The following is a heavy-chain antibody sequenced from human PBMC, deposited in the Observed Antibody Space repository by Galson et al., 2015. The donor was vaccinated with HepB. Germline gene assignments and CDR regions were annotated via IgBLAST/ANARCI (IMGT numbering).Heavy chain of an antibody. CDR3: AVENNYDYGMDV. CDR2: IIPIVGLA. J-gene: IGHJ6*02. D-gene: IGHD1/OR15-1a*01. CDR1: GDTFSSTG. Sequence: SCKASGDTFSSTGISWVRQAPGQGLEWMGRIIPIVGLAKYGQNFQVRVTITADTSTNTGYMELSSLRSDDTAVYYCAVENNYDYGMDVWGQGTLVTVSS. V-gene: IGHV1-69*04.